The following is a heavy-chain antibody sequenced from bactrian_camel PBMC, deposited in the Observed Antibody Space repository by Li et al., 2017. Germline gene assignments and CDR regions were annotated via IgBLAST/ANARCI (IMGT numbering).Heavy chain of an antibody. CDR3: APPPAGAYYSGGYYSNTLPSDADFGY. V-gene: IGHV3S31*01. J-gene: IGHJ6*01. CDR1: GFVYSSYA. CDR2: INSGGGVR. D-gene: IGHD2*01. Sequence: DVQLVESGGGSVQAGGSLSLSCAASGFVYSSYAMSWVRQAPGKGLEWLSSINSGGGVRYYADSVKGRFTISRDNAKNTLYLQLNSLTTEDTGMYYCAPPPAGAYYSGGYYSNTLPSDADFGYWGQGTQVTVS.